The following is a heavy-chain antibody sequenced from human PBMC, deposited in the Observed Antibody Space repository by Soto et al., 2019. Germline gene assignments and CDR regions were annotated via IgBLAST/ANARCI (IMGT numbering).Heavy chain of an antibody. D-gene: IGHD3-3*01. V-gene: IGHV3-48*03. CDR1: GFTFSSYE. CDR3: ARSITIPSYYYGMDV. J-gene: IGHJ6*02. Sequence: PGGSLRLSCAASGFTFSSYEMNWGREAPGKGLEWVSYISSSGSTIYYADSVKGRFTISRDNAKNSLYLQMNSLRAEDTAVYYCARSITIPSYYYGMDVWGQGTTVTVSS. CDR2: ISSSGSTI.